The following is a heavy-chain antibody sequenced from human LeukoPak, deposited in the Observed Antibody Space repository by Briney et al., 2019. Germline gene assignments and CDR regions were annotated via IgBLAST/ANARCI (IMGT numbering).Heavy chain of an antibody. CDR3: ARGRWLPNAFDI. CDR1: GDSIDSYY. J-gene: IGHJ3*02. CDR2: IYYSGRT. Sequence: SETLSLTCTVSGDSIDSYYWNWIRQPPGKGLEWIGYIYYSGRTDYNPSLKSRVTISVDTSKHQFSMKLKSVTAADTAVYFCARGRWLPNAFDIWGQGTMVTVFS. V-gene: IGHV4-59*01. D-gene: IGHD5-24*01.